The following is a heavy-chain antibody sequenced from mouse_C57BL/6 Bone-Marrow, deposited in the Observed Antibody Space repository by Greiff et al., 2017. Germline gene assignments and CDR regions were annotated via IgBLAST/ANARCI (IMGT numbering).Heavy chain of an antibody. J-gene: IGHJ2*01. CDR3: AGYNYNGSSIDY. D-gene: IGHD1-1*01. CDR1: GYSLSSDY. V-gene: IGHV3-8*01. CDR2: ISYSGST. Sequence: VQRVESGPGLSKPSQPLSLTCSVTGYSLSSDYWNWIRKFPGNKLEYMGYISYSGSTYCNSSLKSRISITRDTSKNHYYLQLTSVNTGDTATYYSAGYNYNGSSIDYWGQGTTLTVSS.